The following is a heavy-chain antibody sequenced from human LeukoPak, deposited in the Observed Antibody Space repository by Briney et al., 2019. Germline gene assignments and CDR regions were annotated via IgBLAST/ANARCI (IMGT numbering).Heavy chain of an antibody. CDR3: VKLLVEMRVLLPYFDY. D-gene: IGHD2-15*01. J-gene: IGHJ4*02. CDR2: ISPSGGST. CDR1: GFTFSKYA. Sequence: GGSLRLSCSASGFTFSKYAIHWVRQAPGKGLEFVSAISPSGGSTYYADSVKGRFTISRDNSKNMLYLQMSSLRPEDTAVYYCVKLLVEMRVLLPYFDYWGQGILVTVSS. V-gene: IGHV3-64D*06.